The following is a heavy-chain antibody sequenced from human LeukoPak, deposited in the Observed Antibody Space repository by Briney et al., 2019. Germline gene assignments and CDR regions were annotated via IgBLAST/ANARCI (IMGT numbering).Heavy chain of an antibody. CDR1: GFTFSSYG. D-gene: IGHD3-9*01. CDR2: ISGSGGST. CDR3: ANSPRYYDILTGYPFDY. Sequence: GGSLRLSCAASGFTFSSYGMSWVRQAPGKGLEWVSAISGSGGSTYYADSVKGRFTISRDNSKNKLYLQMNSLRAEDTAVYYCANSPRYYDILTGYPFDYWGQGTLVTVSS. J-gene: IGHJ4*02. V-gene: IGHV3-23*01.